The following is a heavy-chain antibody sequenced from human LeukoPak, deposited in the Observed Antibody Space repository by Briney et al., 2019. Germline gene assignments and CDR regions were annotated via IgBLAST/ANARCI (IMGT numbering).Heavy chain of an antibody. CDR1: GFTFDDYA. Sequence: PGRSLRLSCAASGFTFDDYAMFWVRQAPGKGLEWVSGISWDSQNIGYAASAKGRFTISRDNAKNSLYLQMNSLRAEDTAFYYCARGNRDSSGFYFYYGMDVWGQGTTVTVSS. J-gene: IGHJ6*02. CDR2: ISWDSQNI. CDR3: ARGNRDSSGFYFYYGMDV. V-gene: IGHV3-9*01. D-gene: IGHD6-19*01.